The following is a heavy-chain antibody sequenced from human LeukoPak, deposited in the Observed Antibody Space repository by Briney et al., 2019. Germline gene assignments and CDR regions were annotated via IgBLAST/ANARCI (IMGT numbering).Heavy chain of an antibody. CDR2: MNPNSGNT. V-gene: IGHV1-8*01. J-gene: IGHJ4*02. CDR3: AREYYYGSGKDY. Sequence: ASVKVSCKASGYTFTSYDINWVRQATGQGLEWMGWMNPNSGNTGYAQKFQGRITKTRNTSISTAYMELSSLRSEDTAVYYCAREYYYGSGKDYWGQGTLVTVSS. D-gene: IGHD3-10*01. CDR1: GYTFTSYD.